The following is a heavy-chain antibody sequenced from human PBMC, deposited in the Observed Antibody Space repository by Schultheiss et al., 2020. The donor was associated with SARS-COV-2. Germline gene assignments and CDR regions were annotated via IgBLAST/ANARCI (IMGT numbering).Heavy chain of an antibody. CDR3: ARGLGGSYYYGMDV. V-gene: IGHV3-30*03. D-gene: IGHD1-26*01. CDR1: GFTFSSYG. CDR2: ISYDGSNK. J-gene: IGHJ6*02. Sequence: WWSLSLSCSASGFTFSSYGMHWVRQAPGKGLEWVAVISYDGSNKYYADSVKGRFTISRDNSKNTLYLQMNSLRAEDTAVYYCARGLGGSYYYGMDVWGQGTTVTVSS.